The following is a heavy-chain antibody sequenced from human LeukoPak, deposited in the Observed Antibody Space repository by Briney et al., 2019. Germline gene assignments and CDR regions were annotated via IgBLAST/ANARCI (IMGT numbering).Heavy chain of an antibody. V-gene: IGHV1-46*01. J-gene: IGHJ4*02. CDR3: ARGRSVGATDY. CDR1: GYTFTSYY. CDR2: INPIVGST. D-gene: IGHD1-26*01. Sequence: ASVKVSCKASGYTFTSYYMHWVRQAPGQGLGWMGIINPIVGSTSYTQKSQGRVTMPRDTSTSTVYMELSSLRSEDTAVYYCARGRSVGATDYWAQGTLVTVSS.